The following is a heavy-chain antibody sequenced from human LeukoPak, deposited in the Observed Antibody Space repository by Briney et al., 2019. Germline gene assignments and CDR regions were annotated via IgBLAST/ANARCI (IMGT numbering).Heavy chain of an antibody. D-gene: IGHD3-22*01. CDR1: GGSISSGDYY. CDR2: IYYSGST. Sequence: SETLSFTCTVSGGSISSGDYYWSWIRQPPGKGLEWIGYIYYSGSTYYNPSLKSRVTISVDTSKNQFSLKLSSVTAADTAVYYCARVAPYYYDSSLDIWGQGTMVTVSS. CDR3: ARVAPYYYDSSLDI. J-gene: IGHJ3*02. V-gene: IGHV4-30-4*01.